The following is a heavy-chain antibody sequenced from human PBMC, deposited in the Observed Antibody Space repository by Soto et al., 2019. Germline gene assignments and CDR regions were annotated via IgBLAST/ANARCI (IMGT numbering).Heavy chain of an antibody. D-gene: IGHD3-16*01. V-gene: IGHV3-33*01. J-gene: IGHJ6*02. Sequence: VGSLRLSCAASGFTFSSYGMHWVRQAPGKGLEWVAVIWYDGSNKYYADSVKGRFTISRDNSKNTLYLQMNSLRAEDTAVYYCARDGGIPYGMDVWGQGTTVTVS. CDR1: GFTFSSYG. CDR2: IWYDGSNK. CDR3: ARDGGIPYGMDV.